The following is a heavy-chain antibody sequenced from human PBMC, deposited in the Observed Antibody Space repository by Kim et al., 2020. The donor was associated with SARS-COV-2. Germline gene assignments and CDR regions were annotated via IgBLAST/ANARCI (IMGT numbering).Heavy chain of an antibody. CDR1: GYTFTSYD. Sequence: ASVKVSCKASGYTFTSYDINWVRQATGQGLEWMGWMNPNSGNTGYAQKFQGRVTMTRNTSISTAYMELSSLRSEDTAVYYCARARGGRGGFDPWGQGTLVTVSS. CDR2: MNPNSGNT. CDR3: ARARGGRGGFDP. J-gene: IGHJ5*02. V-gene: IGHV1-8*01. D-gene: IGHD1-26*01.